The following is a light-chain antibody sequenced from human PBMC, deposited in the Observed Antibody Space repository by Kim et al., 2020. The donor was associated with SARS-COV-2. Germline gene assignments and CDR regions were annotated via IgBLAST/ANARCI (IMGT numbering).Light chain of an antibody. V-gene: IGKV4-1*01. CDR2: WAS. J-gene: IGKJ2*01. CDR3: QQYYSTPPS. CDR1: QSVLYSSNNKNY. Sequence: DIVMTQSPDSLAVSLGERATIKCKSSQSVLYSSNNKNYLTWYQQKPGQPPKLLIYWASTRESGVPDRFSGSGSGTDFTLTISSLQAEDVAFYYCQQYYSTPPSFGQGTKLEI.